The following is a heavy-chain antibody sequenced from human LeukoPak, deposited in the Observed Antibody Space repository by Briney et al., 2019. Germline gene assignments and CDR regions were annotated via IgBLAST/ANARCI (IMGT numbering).Heavy chain of an antibody. J-gene: IGHJ4*02. CDR2: IYPSDSDT. D-gene: IGHD3-10*01. CDR3: GKQKYGHDY. CDR1: GYSFTSYW. Sequence: GPSLKFSCKGFGYSFTSYWSGWGRQLPGKGLEGMGIIYPSDSDTTYSTCFQGQSPSSADKSISPAYLQRMSLKASATAMYSCGKQKYGHDYWGQGTLVTVSS. V-gene: IGHV5-51*02.